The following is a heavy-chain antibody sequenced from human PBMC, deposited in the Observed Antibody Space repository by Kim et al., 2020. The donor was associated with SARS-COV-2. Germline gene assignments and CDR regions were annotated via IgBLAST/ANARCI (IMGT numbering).Heavy chain of an antibody. J-gene: IGHJ6*02. V-gene: IGHV3-30*07. D-gene: IGHD5-12*01. Sequence: KGRFTIARDNSKNTLYRQMNSLRAEDTAVYYCATRDSSYDKYYYYYGMDVWGQGTTVTVSS. CDR3: ATRDSSYDKYYYYYGMDV.